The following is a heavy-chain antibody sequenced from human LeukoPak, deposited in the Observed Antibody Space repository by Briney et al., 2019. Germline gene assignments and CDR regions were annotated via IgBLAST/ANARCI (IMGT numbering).Heavy chain of an antibody. J-gene: IGHJ6*04. CDR3: AELGITMIGGV. Sequence: GGSLRLSCVASGITFRNYWMSWVRQAPGKGLEWVSYISSSGSTIYYADSVEGRFTISRDNAKNSLYLQMNSLRAEDTAVYYCAELGITMIGGVWGKGTTVTISS. D-gene: IGHD3-10*02. CDR2: ISSSGSTI. V-gene: IGHV3-48*03. CDR1: GITFRNYW.